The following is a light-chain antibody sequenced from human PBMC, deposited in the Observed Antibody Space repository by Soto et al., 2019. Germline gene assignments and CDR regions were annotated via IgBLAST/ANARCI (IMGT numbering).Light chain of an antibody. J-gene: IGKJ1*01. Sequence: EIVLTKSPGTLSLSPGETATLSCRASQSINNYFLAWHQQRPGQAPRLLIFRASQRASGIPDRFRGSGSGTDFTLTITRLEPEDFAVYYCQQYTNAPRTFGQGTKVDIK. CDR1: QSINNYF. V-gene: IGKV3-20*01. CDR3: QQYTNAPRT. CDR2: RAS.